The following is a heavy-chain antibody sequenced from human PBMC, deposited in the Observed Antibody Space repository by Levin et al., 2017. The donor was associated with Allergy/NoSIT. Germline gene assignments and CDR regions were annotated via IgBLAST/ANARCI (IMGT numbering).Heavy chain of an antibody. J-gene: IGHJ5*02. Sequence: QAGESLKISCAASGFTFSNHNMNWVRQAPGKGLEWVSYISSSSSTIFYSDSVKGRFTISRDNAKNSLYLQMNNLRAEDMAVYYCARGDAYCGGDCYSRGWFDPWGQGTLVTVSS. CDR3: ARGDAYCGGDCYSRGWFDP. CDR1: GFTFSNHN. D-gene: IGHD2-21*02. CDR2: ISSSSSTI. V-gene: IGHV3-48*01.